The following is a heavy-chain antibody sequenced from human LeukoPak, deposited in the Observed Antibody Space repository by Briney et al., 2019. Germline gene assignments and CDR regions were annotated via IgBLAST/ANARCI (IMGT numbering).Heavy chain of an antibody. CDR2: ISSSSSYI. J-gene: IGHJ4*02. Sequence: RSGGSLRLSCAASGFTFSSYSMNWVRQAPGKGLEWVSSISSSSSYIYYADSVKGRFTISRDNAKNSLYLQMNSLRGVDTAVYFCARGGRDTVIVPAAVPFDFWGQGTLVTVSS. D-gene: IGHD2-2*01. CDR3: ARGGRDTVIVPAAVPFDF. V-gene: IGHV3-21*01. CDR1: GFTFSSYS.